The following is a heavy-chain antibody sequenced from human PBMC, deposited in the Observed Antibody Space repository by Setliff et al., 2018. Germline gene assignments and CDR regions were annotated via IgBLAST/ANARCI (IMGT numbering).Heavy chain of an antibody. CDR3: ARDGGGDSDAFDI. CDR2: INPSSGAT. CDR1: GYTFTGYY. J-gene: IGHJ3*02. D-gene: IGHD3-16*01. V-gene: IGHV1-2*06. Sequence: SVKVSCKASGYTFTGYYMYWVRQAPGQGLEWMGRINPSSGATIYAQKFQGRVTMTSDTSISTAYMELGRLRSDDTAVYFCARDGGGDSDAFDIWGQGTMVTVSS.